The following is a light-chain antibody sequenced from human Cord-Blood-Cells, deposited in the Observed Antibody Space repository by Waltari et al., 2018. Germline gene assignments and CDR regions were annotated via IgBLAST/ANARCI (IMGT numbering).Light chain of an antibody. Sequence: QSALTQPASVSGSPGQSITISCPGTSSDVGGYNYVSWYQQHPGKAPRLMIYDVSNRPSGGSNRFSGSKSGNTASLTISGLRAEDEADYYGSSYTSSSTRVVFGGGTKLTVL. CDR2: DVS. CDR3: SSYTSSSTRVV. CDR1: SSDVGGYNY. V-gene: IGLV2-14*01. J-gene: IGLJ2*01.